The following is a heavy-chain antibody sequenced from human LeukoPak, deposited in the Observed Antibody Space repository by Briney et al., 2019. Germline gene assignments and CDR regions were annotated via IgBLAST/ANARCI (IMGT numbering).Heavy chain of an antibody. CDR3: AKAPEWLLFVGGDEEFDY. CDR1: GFTFSSYG. V-gene: IGHV3-30*18. D-gene: IGHD3-3*01. Sequence: GGSLRLSCAASGFTFSSYGMHWVRQAPGKGLEWVAVISYDGSNKYYADSVKGRFTISRDNSKNTLYLQMNSLRAEDTAIYYCAKAPEWLLFVGGDEEFDYWGQGTLVTVSS. CDR2: ISYDGSNK. J-gene: IGHJ4*02.